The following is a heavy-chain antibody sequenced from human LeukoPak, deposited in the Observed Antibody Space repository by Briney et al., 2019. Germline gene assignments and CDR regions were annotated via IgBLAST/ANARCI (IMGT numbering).Heavy chain of an antibody. CDR1: ELTFRIYA. V-gene: IGHV3-23*01. D-gene: IGHD1-1*01. J-gene: IGHJ4*02. Sequence: PGGSLRLSCAASELTFRIYAMGWVRQAPGKGLEWVSGISGSGGDTYYADSVKGRFTISRDNSKNTLYLQMNGLRAEDTAVYYCAKDQGYLGGNWYGFWDYWGPGTLVTVSS. CDR3: AKDQGYLGGNWYGFWDY. CDR2: ISGSGGDT.